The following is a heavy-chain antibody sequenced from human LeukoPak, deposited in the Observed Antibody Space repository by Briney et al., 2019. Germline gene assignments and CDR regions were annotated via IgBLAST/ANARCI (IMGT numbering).Heavy chain of an antibody. CDR2: IYSGGRT. J-gene: IGHJ3*02. Sequence: GGSLSLSCAASGFTVSSNYMSWVRQAPGEGLEWVSVIYSGGRTYHADSVKGRFTISRDNSKNTLYLQMNSLRDADTAVYYCARIVAGGAFDIWGQGTMVTVSS. CDR3: ARIVAGGAFDI. D-gene: IGHD1-26*01. V-gene: IGHV3-66*01. CDR1: GFTVSSNY.